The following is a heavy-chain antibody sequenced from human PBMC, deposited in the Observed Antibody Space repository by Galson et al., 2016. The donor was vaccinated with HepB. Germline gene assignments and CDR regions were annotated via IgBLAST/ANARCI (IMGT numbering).Heavy chain of an antibody. V-gene: IGHV3-21*01. D-gene: IGHD1-26*01. J-gene: IGHJ4*02. CDR2: LRRSSSYI. CDR3: ARGDIVGAIFDY. Sequence: SLRLSCAASGFTFSSYSMNWVRQAPGKGLEWVSSLRRSSSYIYYADSVKGRFTISRDNAKNSLYLQMNSLRAEDTAVYYCARGDIVGAIFDYWGQGTLVTVSS. CDR1: GFTFSSYS.